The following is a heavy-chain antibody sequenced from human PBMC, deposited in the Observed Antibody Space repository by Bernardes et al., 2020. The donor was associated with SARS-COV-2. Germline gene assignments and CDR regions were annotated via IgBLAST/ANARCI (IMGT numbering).Heavy chain of an antibody. CDR2: ISSEAGGA. CDR3: AKGRKDTFWSGLDY. V-gene: IGHV3-23*01. Sequence: GGSLRLSCVASGFTFSSYSMHWVRQAPGKGLEWVAGISSEAGGAYYADSVKGRFTISRDNSKNTLYLQMNSLRTEDTAVYYCAKGRKDTFWSGLDYWGVGAMVTVSS. CDR1: GFTFSSYS. D-gene: IGHD3-3*01. J-gene: IGHJ4*02.